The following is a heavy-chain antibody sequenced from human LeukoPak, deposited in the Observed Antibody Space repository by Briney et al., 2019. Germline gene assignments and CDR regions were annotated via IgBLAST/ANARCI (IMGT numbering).Heavy chain of an antibody. D-gene: IGHD3-10*01. CDR2: INHSRST. Sequence: SQTLSLTCAVYGGSFSGYYCGWIRQPPGNGMGWIGEINHSRSTNYNPELKSRVTISVDKSKNQCALKLSSMTAADTAVYYCARLSTIGGIIIFDYWGQGILVSVSS. CDR1: GGSFSGYY. J-gene: IGHJ4*02. V-gene: IGHV4-34*01. CDR3: ARLSTIGGIIIFDY.